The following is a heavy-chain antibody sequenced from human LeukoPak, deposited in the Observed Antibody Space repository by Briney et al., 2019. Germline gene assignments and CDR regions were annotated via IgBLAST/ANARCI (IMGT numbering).Heavy chain of an antibody. V-gene: IGHV3-23*01. D-gene: IGHD4-17*01. J-gene: IGHJ4*02. CDR3: ANEIRPNDY. CDR2: IRISGGKT. CDR1: GFTFSSHA. Sequence: GGSLRLSRAVSGFTFSSHAMSWVRQVPGKGLEWVSAIRISGGKTYYTDSVKGRFIISRDNSKNTVYLQMNSLRPDGTAVYYCANEIRPNDYWGQGTLVTVSS.